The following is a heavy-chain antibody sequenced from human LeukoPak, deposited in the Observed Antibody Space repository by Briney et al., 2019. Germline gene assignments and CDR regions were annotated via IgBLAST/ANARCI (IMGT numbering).Heavy chain of an antibody. V-gene: IGHV4-4*07. J-gene: IGHJ4*02. CDR2: IYTSGST. CDR3: ARIGPSWIIDY. D-gene: IGHD5-12*01. Sequence: KSSETLSLTCTVSGRSISSYYWSWLRQPAGQGLEWVDRIYTSGSTNYNPSLKSRVTMSVDTSKNQFSLKLSSVTAADTAVYYCARIGPSWIIDYWGQGTLVTVSS. CDR1: GRSISSYY.